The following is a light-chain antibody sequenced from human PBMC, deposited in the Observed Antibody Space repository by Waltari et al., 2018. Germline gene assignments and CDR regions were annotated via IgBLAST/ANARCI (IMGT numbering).Light chain of an antibody. J-gene: IGLJ2*01. CDR3: QSADSRNTYVV. CDR2: KDS. CDR1: ALPKQY. V-gene: IGLV3-25*03. Sequence: SYELTQPPSVSVSPGQTARITCSGDALPKQYAFWYRQKPGQAPVRVIFKDSERPSGIPERFSGSSSGTTVMSTISAVQAEDEADYYCQSADSRNTYVVFGGGTKLTVL.